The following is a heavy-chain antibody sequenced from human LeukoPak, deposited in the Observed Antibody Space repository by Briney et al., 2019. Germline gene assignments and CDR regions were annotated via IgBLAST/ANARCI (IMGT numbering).Heavy chain of an antibody. Sequence: PGGSLRLSCAASGFTFDDYTMHWVRHAPGRGLEWVSLISWDGGSTYYADSVKGRFTISRDNSKNSLYLQMNSLRTEDTALYYCAKDTTPTYCSSTSCHTYGMDVWGQGTTVTVSS. J-gene: IGHJ6*02. CDR1: GFTFDDYT. CDR3: AKDTTPTYCSSTSCHTYGMDV. V-gene: IGHV3-43*01. D-gene: IGHD2-2*02. CDR2: ISWDGGST.